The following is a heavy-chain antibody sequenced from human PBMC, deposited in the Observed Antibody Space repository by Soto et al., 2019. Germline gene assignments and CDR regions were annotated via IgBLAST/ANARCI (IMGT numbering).Heavy chain of an antibody. V-gene: IGHV3-7*03. CDR1: GFTFSIYW. CDR2: IKQDGREN. Sequence: PGGSLRLSCADSGFTFSIYWMSWVRQAPGKGLEWVANIKQDGRENDQVASVSGRFTISRYNGKHSLDLQMNSRRAKERAVYCCGRCCEGSPGYGPFDYWGQGTLVTVSS. J-gene: IGHJ4*02. D-gene: IGHD3-9*01. CDR3: GRCCEGSPGYGPFDY.